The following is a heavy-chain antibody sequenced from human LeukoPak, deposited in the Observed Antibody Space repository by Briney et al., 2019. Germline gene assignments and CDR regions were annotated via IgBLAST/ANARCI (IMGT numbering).Heavy chain of an antibody. V-gene: IGHV3-30*04. CDR1: GFTFSSYA. Sequence: GGSLRLSCAASGFTFSSYAMHWVRQAPGKGLEWGAVISYDGSNKYYADSVKGRFTISRDNSKNTLYLQMNSLRAEDTAVYYCARSESIRHAPTGFQHWGQGTLVTVSS. D-gene: IGHD6-6*01. CDR2: ISYDGSNK. CDR3: ARSESIRHAPTGFQH. J-gene: IGHJ1*01.